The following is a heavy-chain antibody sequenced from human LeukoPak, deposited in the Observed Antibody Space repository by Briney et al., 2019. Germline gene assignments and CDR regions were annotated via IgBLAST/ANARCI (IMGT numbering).Heavy chain of an antibody. CDR3: ARHRLLGYDSSGYFDY. V-gene: IGHV5-51*01. Sequence: GESLKISCKGSGYSFTSYWIGWVRQMPGKGLEWMGIIYPGDSDTRYSPSFQGQVTISADKSISTAYLQWSSLKASDTAMYYCARHRLLGYDSSGYFDYWGQGTLVTVSS. D-gene: IGHD3-22*01. CDR1: GYSFTSYW. CDR2: IYPGDSDT. J-gene: IGHJ4*02.